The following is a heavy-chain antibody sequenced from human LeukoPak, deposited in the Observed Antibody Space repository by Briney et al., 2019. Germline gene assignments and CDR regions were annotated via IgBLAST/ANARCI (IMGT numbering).Heavy chain of an antibody. Sequence: GGSLRLSCAASGFTFSSYEMNWVRQAPGKGLEWVSYISSTGNTIYYADSLKGRFTVSRDNAENSLYLQMNSLRAEDTAVYYCARCRQSSIWYQARYWGHVTLVNVSS. J-gene: IGHJ4*01. V-gene: IGHV3-48*03. CDR1: GFTFSSYE. CDR3: ARCRQSSIWYQARY. D-gene: IGHD6-13*01. CDR2: ISSTGNTI.